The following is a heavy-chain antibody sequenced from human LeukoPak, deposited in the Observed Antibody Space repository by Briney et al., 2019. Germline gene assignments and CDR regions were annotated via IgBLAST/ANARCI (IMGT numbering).Heavy chain of an antibody. D-gene: IGHD6-13*01. J-gene: IGHJ4*02. CDR3: ATGYSSSWYY. CDR2: IYSGGST. V-gene: IGHV3-53*01. Sequence: GGSLRLSCAASGFSVSSNYMSWVRQAPGKGPEWVSVIYSGGSTYYADSVKGRFTISRDNSKNTLYLQMHSLRAEDTAVYYCATGYSSSWYYWGQGTLVTVSS. CDR1: GFSVSSNY.